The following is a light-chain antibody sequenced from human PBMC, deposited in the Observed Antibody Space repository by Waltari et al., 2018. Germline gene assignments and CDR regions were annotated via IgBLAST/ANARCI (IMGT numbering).Light chain of an antibody. J-gene: IGKJ1*01. Sequence: EIVMTQSPATLSVSPGERATLSCRASQSVSSNLAWYQQKPGQAPRLLIYGASTRATGIPARVSGSGSGTEFTLTISSLQSEDFAGYYCQQYNNWWTFGQGTKVEIK. CDR3: QQYNNWWT. CDR1: QSVSSN. CDR2: GAS. V-gene: IGKV3-15*01.